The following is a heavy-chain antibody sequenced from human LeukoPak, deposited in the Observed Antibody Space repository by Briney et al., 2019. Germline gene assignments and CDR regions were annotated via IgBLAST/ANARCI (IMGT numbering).Heavy chain of an antibody. Sequence: ASVKVSCKASGGTFSSYAISWVRQAPGQGLEWMGGIIPIFGTANYAQKFQGRVTITTDESTSTAYMELSSLRSEDTAVYYCARSPFWSGYSYYYYYYYMDVWGKGTTVTVS. CDR1: GGTFSSYA. J-gene: IGHJ6*03. CDR3: ARSPFWSGYSYYYYYYYMDV. D-gene: IGHD3-3*01. V-gene: IGHV1-69*05. CDR2: IIPIFGTA.